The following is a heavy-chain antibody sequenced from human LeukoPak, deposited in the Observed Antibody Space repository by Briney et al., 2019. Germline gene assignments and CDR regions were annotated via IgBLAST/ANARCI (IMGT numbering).Heavy chain of an antibody. CDR2: IKQDGSEK. D-gene: IGHD1-7*01. CDR3: AREVGAGTTLVADWFDP. CDR1: GFTFSTYW. J-gene: IGHJ5*02. Sequence: GGSLRLSCAASGFTFSTYWMSWVRQAPGKGLEWVANIKQDGSEKYYVDSVKGRFTISRDNAKNSLYLQMNSLRAEDTAMYYCAREVGAGTTLVADWFDPWGQGALVTVSS. V-gene: IGHV3-7*01.